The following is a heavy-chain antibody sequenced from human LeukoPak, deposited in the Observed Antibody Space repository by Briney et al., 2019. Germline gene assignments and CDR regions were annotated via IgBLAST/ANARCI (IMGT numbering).Heavy chain of an antibody. V-gene: IGHV4-34*01. CDR1: GGSFSGYY. CDR3: AKETPYYDFWSGYYKGDYFDY. CDR2: INHSGST. J-gene: IGHJ4*02. Sequence: SETLSLTCAVYGGSFSGYYWSWIRQPPGKGLEWIGEINHSGSTNYNPSLKSRVTISVDTSKNQFSLKLSSVTAADTAVYYCAKETPYYDFWSGYYKGDYFDYWGQGTLVTVSS. D-gene: IGHD3-3*01.